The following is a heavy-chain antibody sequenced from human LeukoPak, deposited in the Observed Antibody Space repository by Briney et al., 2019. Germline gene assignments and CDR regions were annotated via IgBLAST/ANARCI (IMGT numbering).Heavy chain of an antibody. CDR1: GFTFSSYA. CDR3: AKDPHYYYDGSGYSLVGY. Sequence: GGSLRLSCAASGFTFSSYALSWVRQAPGKGLEWVSAISGSGGTTYYADAVKGRFTISRDNSKNTLYLQMNSLRAEDTAVYYCAKDPHYYYDGSGYSLVGYWGQGTLVTVSS. D-gene: IGHD3-22*01. V-gene: IGHV3-23*01. CDR2: ISGSGGTT. J-gene: IGHJ4*02.